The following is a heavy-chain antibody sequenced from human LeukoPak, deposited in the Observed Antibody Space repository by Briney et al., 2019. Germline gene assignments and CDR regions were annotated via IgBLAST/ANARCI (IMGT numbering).Heavy chain of an antibody. CDR2: NNHNGGA. J-gene: IGHJ4*02. CDR1: GGSLSGYY. CDR3: ARKDYFDY. Sequence: SETLSLTCAVYGGSLSGYYWTWLRQPPGKGLEWIGENNHNGGANYSPSLKSRVTISVDTSKNQFSLHLSSVTAADTAVYYCARKDYFDYWGQGTLVTVSS. V-gene: IGHV4-34*01.